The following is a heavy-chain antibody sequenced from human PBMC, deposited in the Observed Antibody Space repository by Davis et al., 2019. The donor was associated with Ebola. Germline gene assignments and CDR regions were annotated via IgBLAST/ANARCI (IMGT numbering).Heavy chain of an antibody. D-gene: IGHD3-10*01. CDR3: ARGPTVQGLDI. CDR2: IYHSGST. J-gene: IGHJ3*02. CDR1: AGSLSGYY. V-gene: IGHV4-34*01. Sequence: LRLSCAVYAGSLSGYYWSWIRQPPGKGLEWIGEIYHSGSTNYNPSLKSRVTISVDTSKNQFSLKLSSVTAADTAVYYCARGPTVQGLDIWGQGTMVTVSS.